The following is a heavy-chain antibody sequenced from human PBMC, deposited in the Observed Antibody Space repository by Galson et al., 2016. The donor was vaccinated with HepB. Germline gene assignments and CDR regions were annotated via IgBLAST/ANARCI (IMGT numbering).Heavy chain of an antibody. V-gene: IGHV3-23*01. CDR2: ITSGGST. CDR3: AKXVSRWXSGLPG. Sequence: RLSCAASXXTFSSYXXTWVRQAPGKGLEWVSVITSGGSTYYAASVKGRFTISRDNYKNTLYIQMNSMRAEETAVYYCAKXVSRWXSGLPGWGQGTLVTVSS. J-gene: IGHJ4*02. CDR1: XXTFSSYX. D-gene: IGHD3-22*01.